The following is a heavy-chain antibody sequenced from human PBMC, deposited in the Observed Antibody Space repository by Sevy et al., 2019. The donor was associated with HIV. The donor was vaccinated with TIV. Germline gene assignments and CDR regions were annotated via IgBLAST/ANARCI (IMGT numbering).Heavy chain of an antibody. Sequence: GGSLRLSCAASGFTVSSNYMSWVRQAPGKGLEWVSVIYSGGSTYYGDSVKGRLTISRDNSKNTLYLQLNSMRAEETAVYYCARVKEVTIFGEEGYYYYGMDVWGQGTTVTVSS. J-gene: IGHJ6*02. CDR2: IYSGGST. CDR1: GFTVSSNY. D-gene: IGHD3-3*01. V-gene: IGHV3-53*01. CDR3: ARVKEVTIFGEEGYYYYGMDV.